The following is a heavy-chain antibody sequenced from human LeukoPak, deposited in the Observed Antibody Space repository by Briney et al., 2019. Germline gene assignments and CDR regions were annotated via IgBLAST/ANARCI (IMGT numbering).Heavy chain of an antibody. V-gene: IGHV3-53*01. D-gene: IGHD4-17*01. Sequence: PGGSLRLSCAASGFTVSSNYMSWVRQAPGKGLEWVSVIYSGGSTYYADSVKGRFTISRDNSKNTLYLQMNSLRAEDTAVYYCARLYGDYGDYFDYWGQGTRVTVSS. CDR2: IYSGGST. CDR1: GFTVSSNY. CDR3: ARLYGDYGDYFDY. J-gene: IGHJ4*02.